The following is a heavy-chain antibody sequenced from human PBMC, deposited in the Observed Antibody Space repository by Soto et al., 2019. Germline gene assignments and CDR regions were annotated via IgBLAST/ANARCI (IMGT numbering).Heavy chain of an antibody. D-gene: IGHD3-3*01. CDR3: AKVIDFWSGYYRIDGNFDY. CDR1: GFTFSSYG. CDR2: ISYDGSNK. Sequence: LSLTCAASGFTFSSYGMHWVRQAPGKGLEWVAVISYDGSNKYYADSVKGRFTISRDNSKNTLYLQMNSLRAEDTAVYYCAKVIDFWSGYYRIDGNFDYWGQGTLVTVSS. J-gene: IGHJ4*02. V-gene: IGHV3-30*18.